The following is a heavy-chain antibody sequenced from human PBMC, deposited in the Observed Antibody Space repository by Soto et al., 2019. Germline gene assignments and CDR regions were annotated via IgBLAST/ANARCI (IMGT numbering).Heavy chain of an antibody. Sequence: SETLSLTCIVSGGSISNYYWSWIRQPPGKGLEWIGYIYYSGSTNYNPSLKGRVTMSVDTSKNQFSLKLTSVNTADTAIYYCTRGGDPYKTGHWGQGTLVTVSS. CDR2: IYYSGST. J-gene: IGHJ4*02. D-gene: IGHD2-21*01. CDR3: TRGGDPYKTGH. CDR1: GGSISNYY. V-gene: IGHV4-59*01.